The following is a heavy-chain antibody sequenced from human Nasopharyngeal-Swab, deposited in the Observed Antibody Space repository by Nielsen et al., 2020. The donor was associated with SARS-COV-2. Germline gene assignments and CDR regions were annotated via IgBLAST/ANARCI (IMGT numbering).Heavy chain of an antibody. Sequence: SQTLSLTCAISGDSVSSTYAAWNWIRQSPSRGLEWLGRTYYRSMWKNDYALSVEGRITISPDPSKNQFSLQLNSLTPEDTAVYYCARIAVAVPPVWGQGTLVTVSS. J-gene: IGHJ4*02. CDR3: ARIAVAVPPV. CDR2: TYYRSMWKN. V-gene: IGHV6-1*01. D-gene: IGHD6-19*01. CDR1: GDSVSSTYAA.